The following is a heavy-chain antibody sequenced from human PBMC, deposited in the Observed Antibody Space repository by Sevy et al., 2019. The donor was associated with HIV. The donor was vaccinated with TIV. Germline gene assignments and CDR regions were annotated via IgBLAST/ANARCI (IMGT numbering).Heavy chain of an antibody. CDR2: IYGSADVT. V-gene: IGHV3-23*01. D-gene: IGHD2-8*02. CDR1: GITFSGYA. J-gene: IGHJ3*02. CDR3: AGGGFGSTGAFDAFDI. Sequence: GGSLRLSCAASGITFSGYAMNWVRQAPGKGLDWVSTIYGSADVTYYADSVKGRFTISRDNSKNTLFLQMNNLGAEDTAVAYCAGGGFGSTGAFDAFDIWGRGTLVTVSS.